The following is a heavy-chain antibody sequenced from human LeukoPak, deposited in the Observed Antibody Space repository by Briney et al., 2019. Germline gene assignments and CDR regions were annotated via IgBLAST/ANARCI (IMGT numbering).Heavy chain of an antibody. V-gene: IGHV4-4*07. D-gene: IGHD6-13*01. Sequence: PSETLSLTCTVSGGSISSYYWSWIRQLAGKGLECIGHIYNSGSTNYNPSLKGRVTTSVATSKNQFSLHLSSVTAADTAVYYCARSAFLVTAPGLYYFDYWGQGTLVAVSS. J-gene: IGHJ4*02. CDR2: IYNSGST. CDR3: ARSAFLVTAPGLYYFDY. CDR1: GGSISSYY.